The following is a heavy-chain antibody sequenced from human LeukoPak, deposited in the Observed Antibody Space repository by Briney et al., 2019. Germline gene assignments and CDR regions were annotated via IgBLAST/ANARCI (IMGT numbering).Heavy chain of an antibody. CDR3: ARGRRIAAAGTVFDY. J-gene: IGHJ4*02. V-gene: IGHV4-61*02. Sequence: KTSETLSLTCTVSGGSISSGSYYWSWIRQPAGKGLEWIGRIYTSGSTNYNPSLKSRVTISVDTSKNQFSLKLSSVTAADTAVYYCARGRRIAAAGTVFDYWGQGTLVTVSS. CDR2: IYTSGST. D-gene: IGHD6-13*01. CDR1: GGSISSGSYY.